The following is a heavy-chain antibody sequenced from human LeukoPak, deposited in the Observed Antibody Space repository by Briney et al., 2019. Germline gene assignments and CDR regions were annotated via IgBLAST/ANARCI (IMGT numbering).Heavy chain of an antibody. Sequence: SETLSLTCTVYGASISSGSFYWNWIRQPAGKGLEWVGRSYSSGSYNYNPSLKSRVTISVDTSKNQFSLKLTSVTATDTAVYYCARAYSPTDYFDYWGQGTLLTVSS. CDR2: SYSSGSY. CDR3: ARAYSPTDYFDY. V-gene: IGHV4-61*02. J-gene: IGHJ4*02. D-gene: IGHD6-13*01. CDR1: GASISSGSFY.